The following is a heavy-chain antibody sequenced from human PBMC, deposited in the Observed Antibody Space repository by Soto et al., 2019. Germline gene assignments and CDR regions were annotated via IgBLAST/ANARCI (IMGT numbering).Heavy chain of an antibody. CDR1: GYTFTSYA. J-gene: IGHJ4*02. CDR3: ARASNYDFWSGYSGEFDY. Sequence: ASVKVSCKASGYTFTSYAMHWVRQAPGQRLEWMGWINAGNGNTKYSQKFQGRVTITRDTSASTAYMELSSLRFEDTAVYYCARASNYDFWSGYSGEFDYWGQGTLVTVSS. CDR2: INAGNGNT. D-gene: IGHD3-3*01. V-gene: IGHV1-3*01.